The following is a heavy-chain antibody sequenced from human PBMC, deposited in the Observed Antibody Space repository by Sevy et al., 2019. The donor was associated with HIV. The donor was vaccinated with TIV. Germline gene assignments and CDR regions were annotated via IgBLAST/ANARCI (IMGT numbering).Heavy chain of an antibody. V-gene: IGHV3-23*01. Sequence: GGSLRLSCAASGFTFSSYAMSWVRQAPGKGLEWVSAISGSGGSTYYADSVKGRFTISRDNSKNTLYLQMNSLRAEDTAVYYCAKGGDPPGRRHYYYYMDVWGKWTTVTVSS. CDR2: ISGSGGST. CDR1: GFTFSSYA. J-gene: IGHJ6*03. CDR3: AKGGDPPGRRHYYYYMDV.